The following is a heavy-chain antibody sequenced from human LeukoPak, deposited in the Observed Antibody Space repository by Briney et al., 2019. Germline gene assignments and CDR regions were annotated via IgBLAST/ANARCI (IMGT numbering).Heavy chain of an antibody. CDR2: INSDGSST. J-gene: IGHJ4*02. Sequence: GGSLRLSCAASGFTFSSYWMHWVRQAPGKGLVWVSRINSDGSSTSYADSVKGRFTISRDNAKNSLYLQMNSLRAEDTAVYYCARNSGWYGGYFDYWGQGTLVTVSS. CDR1: GFTFSSYW. CDR3: ARNSGWYGGYFDY. D-gene: IGHD6-19*01. V-gene: IGHV3-74*01.